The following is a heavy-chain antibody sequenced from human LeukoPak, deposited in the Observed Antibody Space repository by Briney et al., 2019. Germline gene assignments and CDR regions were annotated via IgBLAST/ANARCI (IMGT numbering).Heavy chain of an antibody. CDR1: GGSISSGDYY. J-gene: IGHJ5*02. V-gene: IGHV4-30-4*01. CDR3: ARRGAVRNDYYWFDP. D-gene: IGHD3-16*01. CDR2: IDHSGST. Sequence: SQTLSLTCTVSGGSISSGDYYWNWFRQPPGRDLEWIGYIDHSGSTYSNPSLKSRVIISVDTSKNQFSLKLSSVTAADTAVYYCARRGAVRNDYYWFDPWGQGTLISVPS.